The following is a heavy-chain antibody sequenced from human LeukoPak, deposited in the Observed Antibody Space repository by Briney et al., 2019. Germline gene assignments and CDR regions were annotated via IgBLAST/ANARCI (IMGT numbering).Heavy chain of an antibody. D-gene: IGHD2-2*01. CDR1: GYTFTSYG. CDR3: ARDLGYCSSTSCYSAFDI. J-gene: IGHJ3*02. Sequence: GASVKVSCKASGYTFTSYGISWVRQAPGHGLEWMGWISAYNGNTNYAQKLQGRVTMTTDTSTSTAYMELRSLRSDDTAVYCCARDLGYCSSTSCYSAFDIWGQGTMVTVSS. V-gene: IGHV1-18*01. CDR2: ISAYNGNT.